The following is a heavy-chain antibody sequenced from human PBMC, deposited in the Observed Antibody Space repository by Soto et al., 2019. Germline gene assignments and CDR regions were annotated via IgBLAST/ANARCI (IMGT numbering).Heavy chain of an antibody. CDR3: ARGKIVVVPAATDAFDI. Sequence: ASVKVSCKASGYTFTSYAMHWVRQAPEQRLEWMGWINAGNGNTKYSQKFQGRVTITRDTSASTAYMELSSLRSEDTAVYYCARGKIVVVPAATDAFDIWGQGTMVTVSS. J-gene: IGHJ3*02. CDR2: INAGNGNT. D-gene: IGHD2-2*01. V-gene: IGHV1-3*01. CDR1: GYTFTSYA.